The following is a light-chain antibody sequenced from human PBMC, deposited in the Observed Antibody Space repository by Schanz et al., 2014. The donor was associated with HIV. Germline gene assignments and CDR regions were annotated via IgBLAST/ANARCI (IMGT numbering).Light chain of an antibody. V-gene: IGLV2-8*01. CDR2: EVN. CDR3: SSSSTNTCV. J-gene: IGLJ3*02. Sequence: QSALTQPPSASGSPGQSVTISCTGTSGDIGGYNYVSWYQQHPGKAPKLMIYEVNERPSGVPDRFSGSKSGNTASLTVSGLQAGDEAEYYCSSSSTNTCVFGGGTKLTVL. CDR1: SGDIGGYNY.